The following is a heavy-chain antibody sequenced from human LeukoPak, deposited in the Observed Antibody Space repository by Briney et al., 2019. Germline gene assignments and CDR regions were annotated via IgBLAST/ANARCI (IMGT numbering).Heavy chain of an antibody. V-gene: IGHV3-23*01. CDR2: ISGSGGST. J-gene: IGHJ4*02. D-gene: IGHD2-15*01. CDR1: GFTFSSYA. CDR3: AKDRGRYCSGGSCYEFDY. Sequence: GESRRLSCAASGFTFSSYAMSWVRQAPGKGLEWVSAISGSGGSTYYADSVKGRFTISRDNSKNTLYLQMNSLRAEDTAVYYCAKDRGRYCSGGSCYEFDYWGQGTLVTVSS.